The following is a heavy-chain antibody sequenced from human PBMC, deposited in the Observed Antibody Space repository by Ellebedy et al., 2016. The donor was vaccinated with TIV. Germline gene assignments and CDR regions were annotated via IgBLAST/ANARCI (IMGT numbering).Heavy chain of an antibody. D-gene: IGHD2-8*01. CDR2: IYVSGTT. Sequence: SETLSLTCAVSSGSISGSWWSWVRQPPGKGLEWIAEIYVSGTTNHNPSLKSRVTISVDESKNQFSLKLTSLTAADTAVYYCAKNGRWAIDYWGQGTLVTVSS. V-gene: IGHV4-4*02. CDR1: SGSISGSW. CDR3: AKNGRWAIDY. J-gene: IGHJ4*02.